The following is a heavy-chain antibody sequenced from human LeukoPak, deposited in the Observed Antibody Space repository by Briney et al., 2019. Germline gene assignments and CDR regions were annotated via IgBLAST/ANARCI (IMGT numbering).Heavy chain of an antibody. CDR2: IYTSGST. J-gene: IGHJ5*02. Sequence: PSETLSLTCTVSGGSISSYYWSWIRQPAGKGLEWIGRIYTSGSTNYNPSLKSRVTMSVDTSKNQFSLKLSSVTAADTAVYYCARGGLLWFGGPRHRWFDPWGQGTLVTVSS. D-gene: IGHD3-10*01. CDR1: GGSISSYY. CDR3: ARGGLLWFGGPRHRWFDP. V-gene: IGHV4-4*07.